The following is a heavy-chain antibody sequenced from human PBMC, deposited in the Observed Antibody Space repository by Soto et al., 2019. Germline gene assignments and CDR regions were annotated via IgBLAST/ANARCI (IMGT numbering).Heavy chain of an antibody. J-gene: IGHJ4*02. V-gene: IGHV3-23*01. CDR1: GFTFSSHA. CDR2: LSDSGGSI. CDR3: AKVSSSWYAGFFDL. D-gene: IGHD6-13*01. Sequence: EVQLLESGGGLVQPGGSLRLSCTASGFTFSSHAMTWVRQAPGKGLEWVSGLSDSGGSIYYADSVKGRFTIFRDNSMNTLYLQMNTLRAEDTAVYYCAKVSSSWYAGFFDLWCQGTLVTVSS.